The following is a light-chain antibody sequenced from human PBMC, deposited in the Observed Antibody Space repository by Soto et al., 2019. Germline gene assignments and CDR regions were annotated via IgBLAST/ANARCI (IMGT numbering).Light chain of an antibody. Sequence: QPVLTQSPSASASLGASVKLTCTLSSGHSNYAIAWHQQQPEKGPRYLMNLNSDGSHPKGDGIPDRFSGSSSGAERYLTISSLQSEDEADYYCQTWATGIRVFGGGTQLTVL. CDR3: QTWATGIRV. V-gene: IGLV4-69*01. CDR2: LNSDGSH. J-gene: IGLJ3*02. CDR1: SGHSNYA.